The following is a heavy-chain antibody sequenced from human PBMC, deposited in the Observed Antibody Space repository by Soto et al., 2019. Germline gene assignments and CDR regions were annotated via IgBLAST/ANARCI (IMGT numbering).Heavy chain of an antibody. CDR2: IYYSGRT. J-gene: IGHJ5*02. CDR3: ARAGAVNWFDP. Sequence: QVQLQESGPGLVKPSQTLSLTCTVSGGSISSGGYYWSWIRQHPGKGLEWIGYIYYSGRTYHNPSIKSRITLSVDTSKNQFSLKLSSVTAADTAVYYCARAGAVNWFDPWGQGTLVTVSS. V-gene: IGHV4-31*03. CDR1: GGSISSGGYY.